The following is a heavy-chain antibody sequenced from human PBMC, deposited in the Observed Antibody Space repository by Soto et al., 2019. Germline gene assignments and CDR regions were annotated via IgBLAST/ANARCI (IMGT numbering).Heavy chain of an antibody. CDR1: GFTFSSYA. J-gene: IGHJ4*02. CDR2: ISGSGGST. V-gene: IGHV3-23*01. D-gene: IGHD6-13*01. CDR3: AIGPIAAANYYFNY. Sequence: GGSLRLSCATSGFTFSSYAMNWVRQAPGKGLEWVSAISGSGGSTYYADSVKGRFTISRDNSKNTLYLQMNSLRAEDTALYYCAIGPIAAANYYFNYRGQGTLVTVSS.